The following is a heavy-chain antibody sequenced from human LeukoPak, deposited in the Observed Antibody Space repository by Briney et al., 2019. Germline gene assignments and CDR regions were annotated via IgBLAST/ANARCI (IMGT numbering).Heavy chain of an antibody. CDR3: ARRKGLVKVAFDI. CDR1: GGSISSYY. D-gene: IGHD3/OR15-3a*01. J-gene: IGHJ3*02. Sequence: SETLSLTCTVSGGSISSYYWSWIRQPPGKGLEWIGYIYYSGSTNYNPSLRSRVTISVDTSKNQFSLKLSSVTAADTAVYYCARRKGLVKVAFDIWGRGTMVTVSS. V-gene: IGHV4-59*08. CDR2: IYYSGST.